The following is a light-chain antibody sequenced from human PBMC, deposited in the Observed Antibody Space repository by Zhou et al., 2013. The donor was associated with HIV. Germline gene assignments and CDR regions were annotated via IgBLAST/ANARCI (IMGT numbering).Light chain of an antibody. J-gene: IGKJ2*01. Sequence: EIVLTQSPGTLSLSPGERATLSCRASQSVSSSYLAWYQQKPGQAPRLLIYGASNRATGIPDRFSGSGSGTDFTLTISRLEPEDFAVYYCQQCGSSPKYTFGPGTKLEIK. CDR1: QSVSSSY. CDR3: QQCGSSPKYT. CDR2: GAS. V-gene: IGKV3-20*01.